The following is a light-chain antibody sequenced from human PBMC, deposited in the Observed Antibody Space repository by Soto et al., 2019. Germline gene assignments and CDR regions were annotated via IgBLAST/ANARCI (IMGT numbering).Light chain of an antibody. CDR2: GAS. CDR1: QSVSNSF. Sequence: EIVLTQSPGTLSLSPGERATLSCRASQSVSNSFLAWYRQKPGQAPRLLIYGASNRATGIPDRFSGSGSGTDFTLTISRLEPEDFAVYYCQQYVTSPWAFGQGTKVEIE. CDR3: QQYVTSPWA. V-gene: IGKV3-20*01. J-gene: IGKJ1*01.